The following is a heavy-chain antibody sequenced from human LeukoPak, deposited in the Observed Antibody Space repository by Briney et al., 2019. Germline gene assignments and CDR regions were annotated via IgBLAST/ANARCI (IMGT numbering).Heavy chain of an antibody. Sequence: ASVKVSCKTSRYTFTDYDVHWVRQAPGQGLEWMGWINPNSATTNYAQRLQGRVTFTRDTSLSIAYMELSSLTSEDAAVYFCARGDFGETNTAFDVWGQGTLVAVSS. CDR3: ARGDFGETNTAFDV. V-gene: IGHV1-8*03. CDR1: RYTFTDYD. D-gene: IGHD4-17*01. CDR2: INPNSATT. J-gene: IGHJ3*01.